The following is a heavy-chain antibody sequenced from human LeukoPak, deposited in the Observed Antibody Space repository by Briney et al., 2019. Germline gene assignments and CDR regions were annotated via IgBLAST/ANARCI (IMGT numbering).Heavy chain of an antibody. CDR2: IYYSGST. V-gene: IGHV4-39*01. CDR3: ASKYSSSSRYFDY. CDR1: GGSISSSSYY. D-gene: IGHD6-6*01. Sequence: SETLSLTCTVSGGSISSSSYYWGWIRQPPGKGLGWIGSIYYSGSTYYNPSLKSRVTISVDTSKNQFSLKLSSVTAADTAVYYCASKYSSSSRYFDYWGQGTLVTVSS. J-gene: IGHJ4*02.